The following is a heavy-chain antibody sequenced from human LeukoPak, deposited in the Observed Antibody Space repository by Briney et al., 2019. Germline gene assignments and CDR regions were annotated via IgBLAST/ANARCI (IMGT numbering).Heavy chain of an antibody. CDR2: IYYSGST. V-gene: IGHV4-59*08. CDR1: GGSISSYY. D-gene: IGHD3-22*01. Sequence: SETLCLTCTVSGGSISSYYWSWIRQPPGKGLEWIGYIYYSGSTNYNPSLKSRVTISVDTSKNQFSLKLSSVTAADTAVYYCARHSSGYYFDYWGQGTLVTLSS. J-gene: IGHJ4*02. CDR3: ARHSSGYYFDY.